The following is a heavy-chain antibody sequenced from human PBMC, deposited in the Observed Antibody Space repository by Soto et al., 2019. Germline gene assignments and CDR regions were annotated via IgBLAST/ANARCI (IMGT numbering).Heavy chain of an antibody. J-gene: IGHJ6*02. D-gene: IGHD6-13*01. CDR1: GGTFSSYA. CDR2: IIPIFGTA. CDR3: ARVFTAAAGKIYYYYGMDV. Sequence: SVKVSCKASGGTFSSYAISWVRQAPGQGLEWMGGIIPIFGTANYAQKFQGRVTITADESTSTAYMELSSLRSEDTAVYYCARVFTAAAGKIYYYYGMDVWGQGTTVTVSS. V-gene: IGHV1-69*13.